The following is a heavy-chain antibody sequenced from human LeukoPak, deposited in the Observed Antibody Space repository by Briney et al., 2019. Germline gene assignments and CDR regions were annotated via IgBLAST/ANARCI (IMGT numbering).Heavy chain of an antibody. CDR2: IYYSGST. V-gene: IGHV4-59*08. CDR3: ARQGVAHAFDI. D-gene: IGHD3-3*01. CDR1: GGSISSYY. Sequence: TSETLSLTCTVSGGSISSYYWSWIRRPPGKGLEWIGYIYYSGSTNYNPSLKSRVTISVDTSKNQFSLKLSSVTAADTAVYYCARQGVAHAFDIWGQGTMVTVSS. J-gene: IGHJ3*02.